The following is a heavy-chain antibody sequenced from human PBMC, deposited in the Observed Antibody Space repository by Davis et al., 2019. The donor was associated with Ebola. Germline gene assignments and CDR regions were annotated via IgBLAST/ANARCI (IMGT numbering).Heavy chain of an antibody. CDR2: IYYSGST. Sequence: SETLSLTCTVSGGSISSYYWSWIRQPPGKGLEWIGYIYYSGSTNYNPSLKSRVTISVDTSKNQFSLKLSSVTAADTAVYYCARGGRWYDIMTEASLMDVWGKGTTVAVSS. V-gene: IGHV4-59*01. CDR1: GGSISSYY. J-gene: IGHJ6*04. D-gene: IGHD3-9*01. CDR3: ARGGRWYDIMTEASLMDV.